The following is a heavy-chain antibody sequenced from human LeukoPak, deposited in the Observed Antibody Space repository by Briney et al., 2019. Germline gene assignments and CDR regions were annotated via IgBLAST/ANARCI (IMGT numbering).Heavy chain of an antibody. V-gene: IGHV3-23*01. Sequence: GGSLRLSCAASGFTFSSYGMNWVRQAPGKGLEWVSIISGSGDSTYYADSVKGRFTISRGNYKNTLYLQMNSLRAEDTAVYYCARDRESYWVPELDYWGQGTLVTVSS. CDR3: ARDRESYWVPELDY. CDR2: ISGSGDST. CDR1: GFTFSSYG. J-gene: IGHJ4*02. D-gene: IGHD3-16*01.